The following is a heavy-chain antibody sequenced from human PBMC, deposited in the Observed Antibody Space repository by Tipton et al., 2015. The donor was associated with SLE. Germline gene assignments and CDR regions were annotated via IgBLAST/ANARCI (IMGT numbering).Heavy chain of an antibody. Sequence: TLSLTCAVSGYFISSGYYWGWIRQPPGKGLEWIGIAYHSGSTYYNPSLESRVTISIDTSQSQFSLRLTSATAADTAIYYCARHPGASFDFWGQGILVTVSS. J-gene: IGHJ4*02. CDR2: AYHSGST. CDR3: ARHPGASFDF. V-gene: IGHV4-38-2*01. CDR1: GYFISSGYY.